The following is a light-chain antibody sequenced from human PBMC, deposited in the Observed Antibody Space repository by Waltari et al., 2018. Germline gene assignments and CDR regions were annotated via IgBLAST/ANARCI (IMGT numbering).Light chain of an antibody. CDR1: RSDVGRANR. CDR2: EVN. CDR3: CSYTSTQVV. V-gene: IGLV2-14*02. J-gene: IGLJ2*01. Sequence: QSALTQPASVSASPGQPITISCTRTRSDVGRANRHSWYPQHPGQAPKPIIYEVNKRTSGVSERFSGSKSGNTASLTISGRQAEDEGDYYCCSYTSTQVVFGGGTKLT.